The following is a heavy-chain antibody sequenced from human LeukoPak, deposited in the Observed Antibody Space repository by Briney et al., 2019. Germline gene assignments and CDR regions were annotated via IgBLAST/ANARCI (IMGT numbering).Heavy chain of an antibody. CDR1: GFTFSSYG. J-gene: IGHJ6*03. V-gene: IGHV3-33*01. D-gene: IGHD6-19*01. CDR3: ARDRMVAGTGYYYYYYMDV. CDR2: IWYDGSNK. Sequence: GRSLRLSCAASGFTFSSYGMHWVRQAPGKGLEWVAVIWYDGSNKYYADSVKGRFTISRDNSKNTLYLQMNSLRAEDTAVYYCARDRMVAGTGYYYYYYMDVWGKGTTVTVSS.